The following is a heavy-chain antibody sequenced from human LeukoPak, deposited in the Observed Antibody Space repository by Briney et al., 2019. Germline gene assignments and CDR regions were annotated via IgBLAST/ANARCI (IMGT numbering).Heavy chain of an antibody. CDR1: GYTFTGYY. D-gene: IGHD2-2*02. CDR3: ARGATYQLLYDFDY. Sequence: ASVKVSCKASGYTFTGYYMHWVRQAPGQGLEWMGWINPNSGGTNYAQKFQGRVTMTRATSISTTYMELSSLRSDDTAVYYCARGATYQLLYDFDYRGQGTLVTVSS. CDR2: INPNSGGT. J-gene: IGHJ4*02. V-gene: IGHV1-2*02.